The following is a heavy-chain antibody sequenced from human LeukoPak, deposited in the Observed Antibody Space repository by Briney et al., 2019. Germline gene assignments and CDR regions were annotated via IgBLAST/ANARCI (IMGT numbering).Heavy chain of an antibody. D-gene: IGHD3-3*01. J-gene: IGHJ5*02. V-gene: IGHV1-8*01. CDR1: GYTFTSYD. Sequence: ASVKVSCKASGYTFTSYDINWVRQATGQGLEWMGWMNPNSGNTGYAQKFQGRVTMTRNTSISTAYMELSSLRSEDTAVHYCARREYDFWSGYFGNNWFDPWGQGTLVTVSS. CDR2: MNPNSGNT. CDR3: ARREYDFWSGYFGNNWFDP.